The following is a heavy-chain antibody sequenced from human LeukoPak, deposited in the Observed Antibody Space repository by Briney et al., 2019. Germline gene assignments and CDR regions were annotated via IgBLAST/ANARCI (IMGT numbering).Heavy chain of an antibody. D-gene: IGHD6-19*01. Sequence: GGSLRLSCAASGFTVSSNYMSWVRQAPGKGLEWVSVIYSGGSTYYADSVKGRFTTSRDNSKNTLYLQMNSLRAEDTAVYYCAREDADSSGSHDAFDIWGQGTMVTVSS. J-gene: IGHJ3*02. CDR1: GFTVSSNY. CDR3: AREDADSSGSHDAFDI. V-gene: IGHV3-66*01. CDR2: IYSGGST.